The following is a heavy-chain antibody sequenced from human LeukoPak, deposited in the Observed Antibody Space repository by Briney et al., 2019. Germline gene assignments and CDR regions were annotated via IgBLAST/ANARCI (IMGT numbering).Heavy chain of an antibody. J-gene: IGHJ4*02. CDR2: FDPEDGET. CDR1: GYTFTSYD. CDR3: ATDRVVGATSLYYFDY. Sequence: ASVKVSCKASGYTFTSYDINWVRQAPGKGLEWMGGFDPEDGETIYAQKFQGRVTMTEDTSTDTAYMELSSLRSEDTAVYYCATDRVVGATSLYYFDYWGQGTLVTVSS. V-gene: IGHV1-24*01. D-gene: IGHD1-26*01.